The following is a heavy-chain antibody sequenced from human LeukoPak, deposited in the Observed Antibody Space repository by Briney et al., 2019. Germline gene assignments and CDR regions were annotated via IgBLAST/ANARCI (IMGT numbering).Heavy chain of an antibody. CDR3: ARDPHYGSGSYFFDY. Sequence: ASVTVSCKASGYTFTSYYMHWVRQAPGQGLEWMGIINPSGGSTSYAQKFQGRVTMTRDTSTSTVYMELSSLRSEDTAVYYCARDPHYGSGSYFFDYWGQGTLVTVSS. CDR2: INPSGGST. D-gene: IGHD3-10*01. V-gene: IGHV1-46*01. CDR1: GYTFTSYY. J-gene: IGHJ4*02.